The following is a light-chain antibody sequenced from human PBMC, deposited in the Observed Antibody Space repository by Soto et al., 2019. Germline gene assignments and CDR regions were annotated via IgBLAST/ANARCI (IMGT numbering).Light chain of an antibody. CDR3: QSYDSSLSGSPVV. CDR2: GNS. V-gene: IGLV1-40*01. Sequence: QTVVTQPPSVSGAPGQRVTISCTGSSSNIGAGYDVHWYQQLPGTAPKLLIYGNSNRPSGVPDRFSGSKSGTSASVAITGLQAEDEADYYCQSYDSSLSGSPVVFGGGTKVTVL. J-gene: IGLJ2*01. CDR1: SSNIGAGYD.